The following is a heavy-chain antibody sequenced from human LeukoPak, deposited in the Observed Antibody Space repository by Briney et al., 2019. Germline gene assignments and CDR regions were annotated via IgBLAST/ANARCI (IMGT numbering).Heavy chain of an antibody. CDR3: VREHYNYYMDV. J-gene: IGHJ6*03. CDR2: IKQDGSEK. Sequence: GGSLRLSCAASGFTFSSYWMSWVRQAPGKGLEWVANIKQDGSEKYYVDSVKGRFTISRDNGKNPLYLQMNSLRAEDTALYYCVREHYNYYMDVWGKGTTVTVSS. CDR1: GFTFSSYW. V-gene: IGHV3-7*03.